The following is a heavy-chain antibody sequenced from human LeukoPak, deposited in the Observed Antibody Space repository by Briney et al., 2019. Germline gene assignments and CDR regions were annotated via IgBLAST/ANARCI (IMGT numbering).Heavy chain of an antibody. CDR1: GGSISSYY. CDR3: ARVGGYCTNGVCYNNWFDP. Sequence: PSETLSLTCTVSGGSISSYYWTWIRQPPGKGLEWIGYIYYSGITNYNPSLKSRVTISVDTSKNQFSLKLSSVTAADTAVYYCARVGGYCTNGVCYNNWFDPWGQGTLVTVSS. CDR2: IYYSGIT. D-gene: IGHD2-8*01. V-gene: IGHV4-59*01. J-gene: IGHJ5*02.